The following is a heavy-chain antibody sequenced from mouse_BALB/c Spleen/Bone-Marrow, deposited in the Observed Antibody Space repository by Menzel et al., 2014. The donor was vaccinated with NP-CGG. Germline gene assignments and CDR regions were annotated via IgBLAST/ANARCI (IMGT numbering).Heavy chain of an antibody. D-gene: IGHD1-1*02. CDR3: ASSVDWYFDV. Sequence: EVKVEESGPGLVKPSQSLSLTCNVTGYSITSDYVWNWIRQFPGNKLEWMGYIRYSGSISYNPSLKSRISITRDTSKNQVFLQLNSVTTEDTATYYCASSVDWYFDVWGAGTTVTVSS. CDR2: IRYSGSI. J-gene: IGHJ1*01. CDR1: GYSITSDYV. V-gene: IGHV3-2*02.